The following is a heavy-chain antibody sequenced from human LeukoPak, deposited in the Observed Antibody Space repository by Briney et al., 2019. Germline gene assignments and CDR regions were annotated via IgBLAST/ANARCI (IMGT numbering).Heavy chain of an antibody. CDR3: ARAGPYGSGSFCSGLNWFDP. V-gene: IGHV4-34*01. J-gene: IGHJ5*02. Sequence: SETLSLTCAVYGGSFSGYYWSWIRQPPGKGLEWIGEINHSGGTNYNPPLKSRVTISVDTSKNQFSLKLSSVTAADTAVYYCARAGPYGSGSFCSGLNWFDPWGQGALVTVPS. CDR1: GGSFSGYY. D-gene: IGHD3-10*01. CDR2: INHSGGT.